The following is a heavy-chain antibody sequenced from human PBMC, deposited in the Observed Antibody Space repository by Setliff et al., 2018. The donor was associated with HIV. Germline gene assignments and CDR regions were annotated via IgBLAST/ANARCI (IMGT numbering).Heavy chain of an antibody. Sequence: PSETLSLTCTVSGGSISTSRYYWGWIRQPPGKGLEYIGGIFYSGSAYYNPSLKSRVTISVDTSKNQLSLKLSSVTAADTAVYYCAREQNSSGWSKGENWFDPWGQGTLVTVSS. CDR3: AREQNSSGWSKGENWFDP. V-gene: IGHV4-39*02. J-gene: IGHJ5*02. D-gene: IGHD6-19*01. CDR1: GGSISTSRYY. CDR2: IFYSGSA.